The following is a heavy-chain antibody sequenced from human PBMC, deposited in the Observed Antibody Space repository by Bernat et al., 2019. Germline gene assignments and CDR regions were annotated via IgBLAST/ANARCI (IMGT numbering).Heavy chain of an antibody. CDR3: ARGRGNSPRGVDHAGFDY. CDR2: IKQDGSEK. V-gene: IGHV3-7*03. CDR1: GFTFSNYW. D-gene: IGHD2-8*02. Sequence: EVQLVESGGGLVQPGGSLTLSCAASGFTFSNYWMTWVRQAPGKGLEWVANIKQDGSEKYYADSVKGRFTISRDNAKNSLSLQMNSLRAEDTAVYYCARGRGNSPRGVDHAGFDYWGQGTLVTVSS. J-gene: IGHJ4*02.